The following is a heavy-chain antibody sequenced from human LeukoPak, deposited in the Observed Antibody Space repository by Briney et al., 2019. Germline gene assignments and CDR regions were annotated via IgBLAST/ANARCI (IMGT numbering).Heavy chain of an antibody. V-gene: IGHV3-23*01. CDR1: GFPFSSYA. CDR2: ISGSGGST. D-gene: IGHD4-17*01. Sequence: PGGSLRLSCAASGFPFSSYAMSWVRQAPGKGLEWVSVISGSGGSTYYADSVKGRFTISRDNAKNTLYLQMNSLRAEDTAVYYCARTYGGYDDAFDIWGQGTMVTVSS. CDR3: ARTYGGYDDAFDI. J-gene: IGHJ3*02.